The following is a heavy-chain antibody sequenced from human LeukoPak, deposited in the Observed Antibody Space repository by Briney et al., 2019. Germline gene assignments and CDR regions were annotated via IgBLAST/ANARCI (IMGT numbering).Heavy chain of an antibody. D-gene: IGHD6-13*01. CDR1: GYTFTGYY. J-gene: IGHJ6*02. CDR3: ARASGYSSSWYLRTYGMDV. V-gene: IGHV1-2*02. Sequence: ASVKVSCKASGYTFTGYYMHWVRQAPEQGLEWMGWINPNSGGTNYAQKFQGRVTMTRDTSISTAYMELSRLRSDDTAVYYCARASGYSSSWYLRTYGMDVWGQGTTVTVSS. CDR2: INPNSGGT.